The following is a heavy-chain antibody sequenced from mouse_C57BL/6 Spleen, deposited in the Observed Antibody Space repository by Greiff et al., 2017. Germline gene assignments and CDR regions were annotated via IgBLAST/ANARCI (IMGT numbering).Heavy chain of an antibody. V-gene: IGHV7-3*01. Sequence: DVMLVESGGGLVQPGGSLSLSCAASGFTFTDYYMSWVRQPPGKALEWLGFIRNKANGYTTEYSASVKGRFTISRDNSQSILYLQMNALRAEDSATYYCARYYGSSPFDYWGQGTTLTVSS. J-gene: IGHJ2*01. CDR3: ARYYGSSPFDY. CDR1: GFTFTDYY. D-gene: IGHD1-1*01. CDR2: IRNKANGYTT.